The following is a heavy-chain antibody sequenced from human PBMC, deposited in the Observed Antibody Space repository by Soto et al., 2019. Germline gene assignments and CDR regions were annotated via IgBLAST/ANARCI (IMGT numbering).Heavy chain of an antibody. V-gene: IGHV3-74*01. J-gene: IGHJ3*01. CDR3: AKDEELDVHDPFDV. D-gene: IGHD1-26*01. Sequence: EVQLVESGGGLVQPGGSLRLSCAASGFTFSSYWMHWVRQAPGKGLVWVSRITTDGSSTTYADSVKGRFTISRDNAKNTLYLQMSSLRVEDTAVYYCAKDEELDVHDPFDVWGQGTVVTVSS. CDR1: GFTFSSYW. CDR2: ITTDGSST.